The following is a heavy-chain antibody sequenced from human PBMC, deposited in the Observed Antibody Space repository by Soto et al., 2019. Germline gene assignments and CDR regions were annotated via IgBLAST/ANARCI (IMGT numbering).Heavy chain of an antibody. V-gene: IGHV3-74*01. CDR3: ARDISSGSYLDAFDI. CDR1: GFTFSSYW. CDR2: INSDGSST. Sequence: GGSLRLSCAASGFTFSSYWMHWVRQAPGKGLVWVSRINSDGSSTSYADSVKGRFTISRDNAKNTLYLQMNSLRDEDTAVYYCARDISSGSYLDAFDIWGQGTMVTVSS. D-gene: IGHD1-26*01. J-gene: IGHJ3*02.